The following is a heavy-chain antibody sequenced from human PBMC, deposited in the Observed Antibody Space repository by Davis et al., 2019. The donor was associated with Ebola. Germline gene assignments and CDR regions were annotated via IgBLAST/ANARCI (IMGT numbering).Heavy chain of an antibody. Sequence: GESLKISCAASGFTFSSYAMHWVRQAPGKGLEWVAVISYDGSNKYYADSVKGRFTISRDNSKNTLYLQMNSLRAEVTAVYYCARDRLVAVAGTGRYYYYYYGMDVWGKGTTVTVSS. CDR3: ARDRLVAVAGTGRYYYYYYGMDV. D-gene: IGHD6-19*01. CDR1: GFTFSSYA. J-gene: IGHJ6*04. CDR2: ISYDGSNK. V-gene: IGHV3-30-3*01.